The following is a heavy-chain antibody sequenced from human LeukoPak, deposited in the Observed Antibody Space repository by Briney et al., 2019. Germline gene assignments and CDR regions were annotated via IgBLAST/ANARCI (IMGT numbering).Heavy chain of an antibody. Sequence: SETLSLTCAVYGGSFSGYYWSWIRQPPGKGLEWIGEINHSGSTNYNPSLKSRVTISVDTSENQFSPKLSSVTAADTAVYYCARGPVGPYDSSGYYLDYWGQGTLVTVSS. J-gene: IGHJ4*02. CDR3: ARGPVGPYDSSGYYLDY. V-gene: IGHV4-34*01. D-gene: IGHD3-22*01. CDR1: GGSFSGYY. CDR2: INHSGST.